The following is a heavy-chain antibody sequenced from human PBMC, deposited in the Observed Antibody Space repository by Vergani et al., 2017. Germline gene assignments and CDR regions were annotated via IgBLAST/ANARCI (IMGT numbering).Heavy chain of an antibody. CDR2: ISARYPST. CDR1: GFTFSACP. J-gene: IGHJ4*02. D-gene: IGHD2-15*01. Sequence: EVQLLQSGGGVIQPGGSVRLSCAASGFTFSACPMTWVRQAPGKGLEWVSAISARYPSTYYADSVKGRFTISRDNSKNMLYLQMNSLRAEDTAVYYCAGRSDGNTPYLQGGYDCWGQGTLVSVSS. V-gene: IGHV3-23*01. CDR3: AGRSDGNTPYLQGGYDC.